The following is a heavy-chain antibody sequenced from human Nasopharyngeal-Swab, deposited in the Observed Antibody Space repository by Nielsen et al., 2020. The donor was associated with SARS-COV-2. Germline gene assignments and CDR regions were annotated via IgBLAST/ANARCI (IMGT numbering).Heavy chain of an antibody. Sequence: SCTVSGGSISSGGYYWSWIRQHPGKGLEWIGCIYYSGSTYYNPSLKSRVTISVDTSKNQFSLKLSSVTAADTAVYYCARLNGIAAAGTGWFDPWGQGTLVTVSS. J-gene: IGHJ5*02. CDR3: ARLNGIAAAGTGWFDP. CDR1: GGSISSGGYY. D-gene: IGHD6-13*01. V-gene: IGHV4-31*02. CDR2: IYYSGST.